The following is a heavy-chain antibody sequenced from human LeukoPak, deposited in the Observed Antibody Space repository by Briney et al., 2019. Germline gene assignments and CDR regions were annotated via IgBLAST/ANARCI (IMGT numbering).Heavy chain of an antibody. CDR1: GFSFSSYA. Sequence: GGSLRLSCAASGFSFSSYAMHWVRQAPGKGLEWVSYISSGSSPIYYADSVKGRFTISRDNAKNSLYLQMNSLRAEDTAVYYCAREISQWLVRVRSYYYYMDVWGKGTTVTVSS. D-gene: IGHD6-19*01. J-gene: IGHJ6*03. CDR2: ISSGSSPI. V-gene: IGHV3-48*04. CDR3: AREISQWLVRVRSYYYYMDV.